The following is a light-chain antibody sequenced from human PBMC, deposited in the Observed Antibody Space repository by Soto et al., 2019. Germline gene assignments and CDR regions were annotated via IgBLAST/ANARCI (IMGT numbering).Light chain of an antibody. J-gene: IGKJ2*01. Sequence: EIVLTQSPGTLSLSPGDRATLSCRASQSVSSSYLAWYQQKPGQAPSLLIYGASNRATGIPDRFSGGGSGTDFTLTISRLEPEDFAVYYCQQYNIWPPYTFGQGTKLEIK. CDR3: QQYNIWPPYT. CDR2: GAS. V-gene: IGKV3-20*01. CDR1: QSVSSSY.